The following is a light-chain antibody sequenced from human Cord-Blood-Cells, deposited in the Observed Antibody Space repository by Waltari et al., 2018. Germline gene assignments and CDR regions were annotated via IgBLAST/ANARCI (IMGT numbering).Light chain of an antibody. J-gene: IGLJ1*01. CDR1: SSDVGGYNY. V-gene: IGLV2-14*01. CDR3: SSYTSSITYV. Sequence: QSALTQPASVSGSPGQSITISCTGTSSDVGGYNYVSWYQQHPGKAPKLMIYEVSNRPAGVTNRFSGSKSANTASLTISGLKAEDEADYYCSSYTSSITYVFGTGTKVTVL. CDR2: EVS.